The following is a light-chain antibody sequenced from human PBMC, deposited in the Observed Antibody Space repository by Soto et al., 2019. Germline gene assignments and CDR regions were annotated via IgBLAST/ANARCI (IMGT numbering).Light chain of an antibody. CDR3: QQATIFPLT. CDR1: QGASGY. J-gene: IGKJ5*01. CDR2: TTS. Sequence: DIQLTQSPSSVSASVGDRVTLTCRATQGASGYLAWYQQKPGTAPKLLIYTTSTLHSGVPSRFSGSRSGADFTLTISSLQPEDFATYYCQQATIFPLTFGQGTRLEIK. V-gene: IGKV1-12*01.